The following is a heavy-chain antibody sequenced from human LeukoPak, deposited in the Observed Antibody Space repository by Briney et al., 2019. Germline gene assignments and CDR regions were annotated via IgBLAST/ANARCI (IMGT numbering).Heavy chain of an antibody. CDR1: GFTFDDYG. CDR3: ARHGDYRNYYYYYMDV. Sequence: GGSLRLSCAASGFTFDDYGMSWARQAPGKGLEWVSGINWNGGRTGYADSVKGRFTISRDNAKNSLYLQMNSLRAEDTALYHCARHGDYRNYYYYYMDVWGKGTTVTVSS. CDR2: INWNGGRT. D-gene: IGHD4-17*01. J-gene: IGHJ6*03. V-gene: IGHV3-20*01.